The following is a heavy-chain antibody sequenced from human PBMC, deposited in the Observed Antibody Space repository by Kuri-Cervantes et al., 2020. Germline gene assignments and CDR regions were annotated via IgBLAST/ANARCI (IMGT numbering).Heavy chain of an antibody. CDR3: AREGRLLSYPYNWFDP. CDR2: IWYDGSNK. CDR1: GFTFSSYG. J-gene: IGHJ5*02. D-gene: IGHD2-2*01. Sequence: GESLKISCAASGFTFSSYGMHWVRQAPGKGLEWVAVIWYDGSNKYYADSVKGRFTISRDNSKNTLYLQMNSLRAEDTAVYYCAREGRLLSYPYNWFDPWGQGTLVTVSS. V-gene: IGHV3-33*08.